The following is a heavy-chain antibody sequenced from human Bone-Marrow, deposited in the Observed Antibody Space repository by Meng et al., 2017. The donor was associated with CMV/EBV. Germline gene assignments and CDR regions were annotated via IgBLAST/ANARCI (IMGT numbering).Heavy chain of an antibody. CDR1: GGTFSSYA. J-gene: IGHJ1*01. D-gene: IGHD6-19*01. CDR2: IIPILGTA. Sequence: SVKVSCKASGGTFSSYAISWVRQAPGQGLEWMGGIIPILGTANYAQKFQGRVTITTDESTSTAYMELSSLRSEDTAVYYCARVGGEWLVLSPYFQHWGQGTLVTVSS. V-gene: IGHV1-69*05. CDR3: ARVGGEWLVLSPYFQH.